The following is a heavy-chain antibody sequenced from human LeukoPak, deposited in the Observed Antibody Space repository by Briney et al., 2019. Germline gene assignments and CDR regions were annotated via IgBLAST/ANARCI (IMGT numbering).Heavy chain of an antibody. J-gene: IGHJ6*02. CDR2: ISSSSSYI. CDR1: GFTFSSYS. D-gene: IGHD2-15*01. V-gene: IGHV3-21*01. Sequence: PGGSLRLSCAASGFTFSSYSMNRVRQAPGKGLEWVSSISSSSSYIYYADSVKGRFTISRDNAKNSLYLQMNSLRAEDTAVYYCARDGCSGGSCSNYYYYGMDVWGQGTTVTVSS. CDR3: ARDGCSGGSCSNYYYYGMDV.